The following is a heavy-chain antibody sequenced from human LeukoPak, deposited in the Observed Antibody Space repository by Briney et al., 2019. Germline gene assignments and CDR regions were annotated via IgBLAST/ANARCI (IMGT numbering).Heavy chain of an antibody. D-gene: IGHD6-6*01. CDR2: IIPIFGTA. J-gene: IGHJ3*02. CDR3: ARAGRSSRVPLDAFDI. V-gene: IGHV1-69*13. Sequence: SSVTVSFMSCVGTFSSYAISGLRQAPGQGGEGMGGIIPIFGTANYGQKFQGRVTITADESTSTAYMELSSLRSEDTAVYYCARAGRSSRVPLDAFDIWGQGTMVTVSS. CDR1: VGTFSSYA.